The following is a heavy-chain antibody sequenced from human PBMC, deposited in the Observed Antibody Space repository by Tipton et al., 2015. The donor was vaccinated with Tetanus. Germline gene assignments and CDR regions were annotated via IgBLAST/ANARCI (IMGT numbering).Heavy chain of an antibody. CDR2: VYYSGSNS. Sequence: TLSLTCSVSGASISSGGYYWSWVRQHPEKGLEWIGYVYYSGSNSYYNPSLKSRVTVSLDTSKNQSFLKLRSVTAADTAAYFCARDRGRESYGFGGYFDYWGQGRLVTVSS. V-gene: IGHV4-31*03. D-gene: IGHD3-16*02. CDR3: ARDRGRESYGFGGYFDY. CDR1: GASISSGGYY. J-gene: IGHJ4*02.